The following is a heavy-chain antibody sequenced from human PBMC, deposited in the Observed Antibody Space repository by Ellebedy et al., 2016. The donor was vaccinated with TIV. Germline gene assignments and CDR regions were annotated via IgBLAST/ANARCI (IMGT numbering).Heavy chain of an antibody. J-gene: IGHJ4*02. CDR3: ARHGELLWGTLGY. CDR2: IFYSGST. Sequence: GSLRLSCTVSGGSINSSSYYWGWIRQTPGKGLEWIGSIFYSGSTYYNPSLKSRVTISVDTSKNQFSLKLSSVTAADTAVYYCARHGELLWGTLGYWGQGTLVTVSS. V-gene: IGHV4-39*01. CDR1: GGSINSSSYY. D-gene: IGHD1-26*01.